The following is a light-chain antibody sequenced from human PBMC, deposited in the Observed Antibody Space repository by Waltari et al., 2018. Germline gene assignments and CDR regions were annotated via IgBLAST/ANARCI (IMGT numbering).Light chain of an antibody. Sequence: QSALTQPPSASGSPGQSVTISCTGTSSDVGGYNYVSWCQHHPGKAPKRMIYEVSKRPAGVPERFSGSKSGNTAALTVSGLQAEDEGDYYCSSYGGSNNLVFGGGTKVTVL. J-gene: IGLJ2*01. V-gene: IGLV2-8*01. CDR3: SSYGGSNNLV. CDR2: EVS. CDR1: SSDVGGYNY.